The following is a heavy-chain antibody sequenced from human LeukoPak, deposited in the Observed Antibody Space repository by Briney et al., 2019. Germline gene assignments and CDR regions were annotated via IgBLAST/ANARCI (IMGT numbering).Heavy chain of an antibody. V-gene: IGHV3-48*04. D-gene: IGHD2-21*02. J-gene: IGHJ3*01. CDR1: GFTFSTYS. Sequence: GGSLRLSCAASGFTFSTYSMNWVRQAPGKGLDWVSYISSISTNIYYAESVKGRFTISRDSARNSLYLQMNSLRAEDTAVYYCARVAANCGGDCYANDALDFWGQGTMVIVS. CDR3: ARVAANCGGDCYANDALDF. CDR2: ISSISTNI.